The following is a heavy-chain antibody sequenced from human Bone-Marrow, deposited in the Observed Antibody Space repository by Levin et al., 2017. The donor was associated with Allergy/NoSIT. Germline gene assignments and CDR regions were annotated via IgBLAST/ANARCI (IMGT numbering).Heavy chain of an antibody. D-gene: IGHD2-21*02. CDR1: GFTFSNYN. CDR2: ISSSSSYI. Sequence: GESLKISCAASGFTFSNYNMNWVRQAPGKGLEWVSSISSSSSYIYYADSVKGRFTISRDNAKNSLYLQMNSLRAEDTAVYYCARDKEAYCGGDCFSDYWGQGTLVTVSS. V-gene: IGHV3-21*01. CDR3: ARDKEAYCGGDCFSDY. J-gene: IGHJ4*02.